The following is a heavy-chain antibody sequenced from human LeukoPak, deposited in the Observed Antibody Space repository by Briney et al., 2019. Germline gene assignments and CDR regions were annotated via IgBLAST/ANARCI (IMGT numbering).Heavy chain of an antibody. V-gene: IGHV1-2*02. Sequence: GASVKVSCKASGYTFTGYYMHWVRQAPGQGPEWMGWINPNSGGTNYAQKFQGRVTMTRDTSISTAYMELSRLRSDDTAVYYCARGTYSSGWYGYYFDYWGQGTLVTVSS. CDR3: ARGTYSSGWYGYYFDY. D-gene: IGHD6-19*01. J-gene: IGHJ4*02. CDR1: GYTFTGYY. CDR2: INPNSGGT.